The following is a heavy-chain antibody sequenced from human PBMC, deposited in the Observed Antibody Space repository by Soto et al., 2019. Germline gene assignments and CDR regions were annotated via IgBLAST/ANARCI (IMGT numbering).Heavy chain of an antibody. V-gene: IGHV3-30-3*01. D-gene: IGHD5-18*01. CDR1: GFTFSSYA. CDR3: ARDSPVSLPEYSYGYDALRDLRYYGMDV. Sequence: GGSLRLSCAASGFTFSSYAMHWVRQAPGKGLEWVAVISYDGSNKYYADSVKGRFTISRDNSKNTLYLQMNSLRAEDTAVYYCARDSPVSLPEYSYGYDALRDLRYYGMDVWGQGTTVTVSS. CDR2: ISYDGSNK. J-gene: IGHJ6*02.